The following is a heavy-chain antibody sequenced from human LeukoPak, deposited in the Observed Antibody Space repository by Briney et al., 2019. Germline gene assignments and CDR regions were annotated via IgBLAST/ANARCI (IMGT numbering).Heavy chain of an antibody. CDR2: ISGSGGST. V-gene: IGHV3-23*01. J-gene: IGHJ4*02. CDR1: GFTFSSYA. CDR3: AKDPEVDIVLMVYATDY. D-gene: IGHD2-8*01. Sequence: QPGGSLRLSCAASGFTFSSYAMSWVRQAPGKGLEWVSAISGSGGSTYYADSVKGRFTISRDNSKNTLYLQMNSLRAEDTAVYYCAKDPEVDIVLMVYATDYWGQGTLVTVSS.